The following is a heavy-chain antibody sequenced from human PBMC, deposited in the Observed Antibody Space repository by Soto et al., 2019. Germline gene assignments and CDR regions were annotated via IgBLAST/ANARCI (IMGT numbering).Heavy chain of an antibody. CDR3: AKDRRWYSGSYSY. CDR2: ISGSGGDT. J-gene: IGHJ4*02. D-gene: IGHD1-26*01. Sequence: EVQLLESGGGLVQPGGSLRLSCAASGFTFGNYAMSWVRQAPGTGLEWVSAISGSGGDTYYAASVKGRFTISRDNSKNTLYLQMNSLRAGDTAVFYCAKDRRWYSGSYSYWGQGALVTVSS. CDR1: GFTFGNYA. V-gene: IGHV3-23*01.